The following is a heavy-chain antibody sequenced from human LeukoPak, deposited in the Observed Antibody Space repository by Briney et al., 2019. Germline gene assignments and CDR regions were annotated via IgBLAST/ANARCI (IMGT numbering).Heavy chain of an antibody. CDR3: AKDVRPGGGGMDV. D-gene: IGHD3-10*02. J-gene: IGHJ6*02. Sequence: GRSLRLSCAASGFTFSSYGMHWVRQAPGKGLEWVSTISDNGRSTHYADSVKGRFTISRDNSKNTLDLQMNSLKAEDTAIYYCAKDVRPGGGGMDVWGQGTTVTVSS. CDR2: ISDNGRST. CDR1: GFTFSSYG. V-gene: IGHV3-23*01.